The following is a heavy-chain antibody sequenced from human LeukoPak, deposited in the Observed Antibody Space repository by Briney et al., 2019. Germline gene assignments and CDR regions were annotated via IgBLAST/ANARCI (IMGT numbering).Heavy chain of an antibody. V-gene: IGHV1-18*01. CDR3: ARLYQLPNFYYYGMDV. CDR2: ISGYNANT. Sequence: GASVKVSCKASGYTFTSYGISWVRQAPGQGLEWMGWISGYNANTNYAQKLQGRVTMTTDTSTSTASMELRSLRSDDTAVYYCARLYQLPNFYYYGMDVWGQGTTVTVSS. J-gene: IGHJ6*02. D-gene: IGHD2-2*01. CDR1: GYTFTSYG.